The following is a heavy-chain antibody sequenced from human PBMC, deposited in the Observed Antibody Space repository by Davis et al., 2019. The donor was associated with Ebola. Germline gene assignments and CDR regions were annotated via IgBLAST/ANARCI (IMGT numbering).Heavy chain of an antibody. CDR3: AKDKPTYYDFWSGYQDY. V-gene: IGHV3-30*18. CDR1: GFTFSSYG. D-gene: IGHD3-3*01. J-gene: IGHJ4*02. CDR2: ISYDGSNK. Sequence: GESLKISCAASGFTFSSYGMHWVRQAPGKGLEWVAVISYDGSNKYYADSVKGRFTISRDNSKNTLYLQMNSLRAEDTAVYYCAKDKPTYYDFWSGYQDYWGQGTLVTVSS.